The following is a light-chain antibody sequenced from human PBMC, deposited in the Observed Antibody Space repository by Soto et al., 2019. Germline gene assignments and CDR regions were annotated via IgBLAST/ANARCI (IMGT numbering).Light chain of an antibody. CDR1: QSVSSN. J-gene: IGKJ1*01. V-gene: IGKV3-15*01. CDR2: GAS. CDR3: QQYDNWCPST. Sequence: EIVMAQSPATLSVSPAERATLSCRASQSVSSNLAWYQQKPGQAPRLLIYGASTRATGIPARFSGSGSRTEVTLPISSLQSEDFAVYDWQQYDNWCPSTVGQGTKVESK.